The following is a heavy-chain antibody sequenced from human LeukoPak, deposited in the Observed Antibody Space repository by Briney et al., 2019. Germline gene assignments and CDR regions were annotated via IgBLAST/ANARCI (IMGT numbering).Heavy chain of an antibody. J-gene: IGHJ5*02. CDR3: AKWSYGSRHNWFDP. V-gene: IGHV3-23*01. Sequence: GGSLRLSCAASGFTFSSYAMSWVRQAPGEGLEWVSAISGSGGSTYYADSVKGRFTISRDNSKNTLYLQMNSLRAEDTAVYYCAKWSYGSRHNWFDPWGQGTLVTVSS. CDR1: GFTFSSYA. D-gene: IGHD3-10*01. CDR2: ISGSGGST.